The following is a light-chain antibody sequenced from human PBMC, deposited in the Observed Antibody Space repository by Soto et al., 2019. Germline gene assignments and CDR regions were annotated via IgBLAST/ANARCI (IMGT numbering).Light chain of an antibody. Sequence: EIVLTQSPATLSLSPGERATLSCRASESLSRYLAWYQHKPGQAPRLLIYGASTRATGVPARFSGSGSGTEFTLTISSLQTEDFAVYYCHQYNNWPPWTFGQGTKVDIK. CDR2: GAS. CDR3: HQYNNWPPWT. CDR1: ESLSRY. J-gene: IGKJ1*01. V-gene: IGKV3-15*01.